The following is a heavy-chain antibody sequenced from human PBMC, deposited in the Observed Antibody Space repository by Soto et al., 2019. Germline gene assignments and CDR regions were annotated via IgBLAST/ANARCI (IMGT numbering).Heavy chain of an antibody. V-gene: IGHV2-70*11. CDR2: IDWDDDK. Sequence: TLSLTCTVSGGSISSGDYYWSWIRQPPGKALEWLARIDWDDDKYYSTSLKTRLTISKDTSKNQVVLTMTNMDPVDTATYYCARNIGTTGTTPAYFYYGMDVWGQGTTVTVSS. J-gene: IGHJ6*02. CDR3: ARNIGTTGTTPAYFYYGMDV. D-gene: IGHD1-1*01. CDR1: GGSISSGDYY.